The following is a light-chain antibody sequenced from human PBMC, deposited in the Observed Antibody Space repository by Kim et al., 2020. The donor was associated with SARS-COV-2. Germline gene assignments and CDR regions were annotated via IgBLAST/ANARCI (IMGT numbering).Light chain of an antibody. J-gene: IGKJ4*01. Sequence: EIVMTQSPAPLSVSPGERATLSCRASQSVSSNLAWYQQKLGQAPRLLIYGASTRATGIPARFSGSGSGTEFTLTISSLQSEDFAVYYCQQYNDWPPLTFGGGTKVEIK. CDR2: GAS. V-gene: IGKV3-15*01. CDR3: QQYNDWPPLT. CDR1: QSVSSN.